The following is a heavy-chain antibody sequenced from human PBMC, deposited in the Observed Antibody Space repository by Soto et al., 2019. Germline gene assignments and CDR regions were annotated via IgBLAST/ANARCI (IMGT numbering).Heavy chain of an antibody. CDR2: ISGGGGST. V-gene: IGHV3-23*01. J-gene: IGHJ4*02. CDR3: AKTETFNGYYNAFDY. D-gene: IGHD3-9*01. CDR1: GFSFAGYA. Sequence: GGSLRLSCAASGFSFAGYALTWVRLAPGKGLEWVASISGGGGSTYYADSVKGRFSISRDNSNRLVYLQMGSLTAGDTAVYYCAKTETFNGYYNAFDYWGQGTRVTVSS.